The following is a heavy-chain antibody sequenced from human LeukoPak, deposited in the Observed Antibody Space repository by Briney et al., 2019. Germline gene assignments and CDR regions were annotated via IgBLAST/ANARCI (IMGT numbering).Heavy chain of an antibody. D-gene: IGHD6-13*01. CDR1: GGTFSSYA. Sequence: GASVKVSCKASGGTFSSYAISWVRQAPGQGPEWMGGIIPIFGTANYAQKFQGRVTMTRDTSISTAYMELSRLRSDDTAVYYCARDLRPNQIAAAGKQPVYWGQGTLVTVSS. CDR2: IIPIFGTA. J-gene: IGHJ4*02. CDR3: ARDLRPNQIAAAGKQPVY. V-gene: IGHV1-69*05.